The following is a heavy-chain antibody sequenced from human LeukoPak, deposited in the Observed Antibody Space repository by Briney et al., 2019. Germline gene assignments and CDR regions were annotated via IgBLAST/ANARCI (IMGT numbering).Heavy chain of an antibody. CDR3: AKGRFSGYDYLFYYYGMDV. V-gene: IGHV3-23*01. Sequence: QTGGSLRLSCVASGFTFSSYAMNWVRQTPGKGLEWVSAIGGGSGGTYYADSVKGRFTISRDNSRNTLYLQMNRLRAEDTAVYYCAKGRFSGYDYLFYYYGMDVWGQGTSVSVSS. D-gene: IGHD5-12*01. CDR2: IGGGSGGT. J-gene: IGHJ6*02. CDR1: GFTFSSYA.